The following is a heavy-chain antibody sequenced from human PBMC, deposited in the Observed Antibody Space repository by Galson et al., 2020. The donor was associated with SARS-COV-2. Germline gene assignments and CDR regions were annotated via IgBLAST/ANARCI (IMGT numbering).Heavy chain of an antibody. CDR1: GDSMRSYY. V-gene: IGHV4-4*07. Sequence: SETLSLTCNVSGDSMRSYYCSWIRQPAGKGLEWIGRIHTSGSTNYSPSLKSRVTMSVDTSKKQFSLKLRSVSAADTAVYYCAREDVWFGDMEYYYGMDVWGQGTTVTVAS. D-gene: IGHD3-10*01. CDR3: AREDVWFGDMEYYYGMDV. CDR2: IHTSGST. J-gene: IGHJ6*02.